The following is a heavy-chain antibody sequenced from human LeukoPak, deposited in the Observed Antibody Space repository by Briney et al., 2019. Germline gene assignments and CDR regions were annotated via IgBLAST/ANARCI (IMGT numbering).Heavy chain of an antibody. Sequence: GGSLRLSCAASGFTVSSNYMSWVRQAPGKGLEWLSVIYSGGSTDYADSVKGRFSISRDNSKNTLFLQMSSLRAEGTAVYYCARQEVGAFGSWGQETLVTVSS. CDR3: ARQEVGAFGS. CDR1: GFTVSSNY. V-gene: IGHV3-66*04. J-gene: IGHJ4*02. D-gene: IGHD4/OR15-4a*01. CDR2: IYSGGST.